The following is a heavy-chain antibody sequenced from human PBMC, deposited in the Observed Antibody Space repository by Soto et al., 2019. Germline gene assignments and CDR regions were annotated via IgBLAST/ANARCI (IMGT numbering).Heavy chain of an antibody. Sequence: QVQLVQSGAEVKKPGSSVKVSCKASGGTFSSYTISWVRQAPGQGREWMGRIIPILGIANYAQKFQGRVTITADKSTSTAYMELSSLRSEDTAVYYCAGQGYCSGGSCYVDYWGQGTLVTVSS. V-gene: IGHV1-69*02. CDR1: GGTFSSYT. J-gene: IGHJ4*02. CDR2: IIPILGIA. D-gene: IGHD2-15*01. CDR3: AGQGYCSGGSCYVDY.